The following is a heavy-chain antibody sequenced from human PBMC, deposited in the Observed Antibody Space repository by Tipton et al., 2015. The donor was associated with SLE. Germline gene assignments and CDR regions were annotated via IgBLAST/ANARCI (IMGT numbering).Heavy chain of an antibody. D-gene: IGHD3-10*01. Sequence: TLSLTCTVSGGSISSGSYYWSWIRQPVGKGLEWIGHIYTSGSTNYNPSLKSRVTVSVDTSKNQFSLKLSSVTAADTAVYYCARDLKYGSGSYFDYWGQGTLVTVSS. V-gene: IGHV4-61*09. CDR2: IYTSGST. CDR1: GGSISSGSYY. J-gene: IGHJ4*02. CDR3: ARDLKYGSGSYFDY.